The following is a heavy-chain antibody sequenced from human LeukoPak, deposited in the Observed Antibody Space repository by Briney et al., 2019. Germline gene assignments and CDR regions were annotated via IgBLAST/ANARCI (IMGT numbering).Heavy chain of an antibody. CDR3: ARAGAIRGSLPLDY. Sequence: ASVKVSCKASGYTFTSYGISWVRQAPGQGLEWMGWISAYNGNTNYAQKLQGRVTMTTDTSTSTAYMELRSLRSDDTAVYHCARAGAIRGSLPLDYWGQGTLVTVSS. D-gene: IGHD3-16*01. CDR2: ISAYNGNT. J-gene: IGHJ4*02. V-gene: IGHV1-18*01. CDR1: GYTFTSYG.